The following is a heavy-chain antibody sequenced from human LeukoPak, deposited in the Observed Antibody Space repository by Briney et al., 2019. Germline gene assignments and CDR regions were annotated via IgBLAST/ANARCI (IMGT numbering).Heavy chain of an antibody. J-gene: IGHJ6*03. CDR3: AKDKGWLGSLYYMDV. Sequence: PGGSLRLSCAASGFTFSSYGMHWVRQAPGKGLEWLTVISYDGSNKYYADSVKGRFTISRDNSKNTLFLQMNSLRAEDTAVYYCAKDKGWLGSLYYMDVWGKGTTVTVSS. CDR1: GFTFSSYG. D-gene: IGHD2-15*01. V-gene: IGHV3-30*18. CDR2: ISYDGSNK.